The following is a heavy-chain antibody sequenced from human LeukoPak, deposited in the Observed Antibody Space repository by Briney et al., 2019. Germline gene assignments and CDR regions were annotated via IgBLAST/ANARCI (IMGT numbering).Heavy chain of an antibody. J-gene: IGHJ4*02. Sequence: SETLSLTCAVYGGSFSGYYWSWIRQPPGKGLEWIGEINHSGSTNYNPSLKSRVTISVDTSKNQFSLKLSSVTAADTAVYYRARHGIGWLVRYDYWGQGTLVTVSS. D-gene: IGHD6-19*01. CDR1: GGSFSGYY. CDR3: ARHGIGWLVRYDY. CDR2: INHSGST. V-gene: IGHV4-34*01.